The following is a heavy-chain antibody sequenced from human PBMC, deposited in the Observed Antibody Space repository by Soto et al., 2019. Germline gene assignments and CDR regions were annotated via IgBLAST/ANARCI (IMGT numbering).Heavy chain of an antibody. CDR2: IYYSGST. Sequence: SETLSLTCTVSGGSISSGGYYWNWIRQHPGKGLEWIGYIYYSGSTYYNPSLKSRVTISVDTSKNQFSLKLSSVTAADTAVYYCARDRLGHCSGGSCDYYGMDVWGQGTTVTVSS. V-gene: IGHV4-31*03. J-gene: IGHJ6*02. CDR3: ARDRLGHCSGGSCDYYGMDV. CDR1: GGSISSGGYY. D-gene: IGHD2-15*01.